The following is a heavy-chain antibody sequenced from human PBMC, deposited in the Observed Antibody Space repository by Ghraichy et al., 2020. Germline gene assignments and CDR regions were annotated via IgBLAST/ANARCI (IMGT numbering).Heavy chain of an antibody. J-gene: IGHJ5*02. CDR2: MNPNSGNT. D-gene: IGHD2-15*01. Sequence: ASVKVSCKASGYTFTSYDINWVRQATGQGLEWMGWMNPNSGNTGYAQKFQGRVTMTRNTSISTAYMELSSLRSEDTAVYYCANSLGYCSGGSCYNWFDPWGQGTLVTVSS. CDR1: GYTFTSYD. V-gene: IGHV1-8*01. CDR3: ANSLGYCSGGSCYNWFDP.